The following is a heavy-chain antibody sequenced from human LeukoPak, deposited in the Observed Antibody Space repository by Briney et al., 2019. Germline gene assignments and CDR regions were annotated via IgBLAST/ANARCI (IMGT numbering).Heavy chain of an antibody. Sequence: GASVKVSCKASGYTFTNSYIHWVRQAPGQVLEWMGLINLDGGYTNYAQNFQGRVTLTRDTSTSTVYMELSSLRSEDTAIYYCARIRDGYNDAYDIWGQGTVVTVPS. CDR2: INLDGGYT. CDR1: GYTFTNSY. D-gene: IGHD5-24*01. V-gene: IGHV1-46*01. J-gene: IGHJ3*02. CDR3: ARIRDGYNDAYDI.